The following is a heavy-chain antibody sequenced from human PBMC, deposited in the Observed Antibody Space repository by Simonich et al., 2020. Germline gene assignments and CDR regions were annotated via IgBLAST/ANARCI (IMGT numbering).Heavy chain of an antibody. CDR3: ARDVDTAMVFDY. J-gene: IGHJ4*02. D-gene: IGHD5-18*01. V-gene: IGHV3-21*01. CDR2: SSSSSSYI. CDR1: GFTFSSYC. Sequence: EVQLVESGGGLVKPGGSLRLSCAASGFTFSSYCMNWVRQAPGKGRGWVSSSSSSSSYIYYAESVKGRFTISRDNAKNSLYLQMNSLRAEDTAVYYCARDVDTAMVFDYWGQGTLVTVSS.